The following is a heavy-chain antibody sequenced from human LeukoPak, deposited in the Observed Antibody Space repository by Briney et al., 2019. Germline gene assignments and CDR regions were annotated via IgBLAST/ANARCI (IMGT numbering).Heavy chain of an antibody. Sequence: SETLSLTCAVSGGSIGSSYWWTWVRQAPGKGLEWLGAIFYSGSTNYNPSFMSRVTISVDKSKNQFSLKLSSVTAADTAVYYCARDPGTLLRGSRRGYDGNYYYMDVWGKGTTVTIPS. CDR3: ARDPGTLLRGSRRGYDGNYYYMDV. V-gene: IGHV4-4*02. CDR1: GGSIGSSYW. J-gene: IGHJ6*03. D-gene: IGHD3-10*01. CDR2: IFYSGST.